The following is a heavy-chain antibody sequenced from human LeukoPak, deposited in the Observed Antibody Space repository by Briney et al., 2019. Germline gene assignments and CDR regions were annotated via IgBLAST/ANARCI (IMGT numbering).Heavy chain of an antibody. CDR1: GGSISSSSYY. D-gene: IGHD3-10*01. CDR2: IYYSGST. V-gene: IGHV4-39*02. Sequence: PSETLSLTCTVSGGSISSSSYYWGWIRQPPGKGLEWIGSIYYSGSTYYSPSLKSRVTISVDTSKNQFSLTLSSVTAADTAVYYCAREEGPYYGSGPENWFDPWGQGTLVTVSS. CDR3: AREEGPYYGSGPENWFDP. J-gene: IGHJ5*02.